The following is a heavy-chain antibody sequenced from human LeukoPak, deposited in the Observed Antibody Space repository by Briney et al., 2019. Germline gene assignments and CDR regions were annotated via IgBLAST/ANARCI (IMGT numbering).Heavy chain of an antibody. CDR2: ISYDGSNK. D-gene: IGHD3-9*01. CDR3: VLSRGYDILTGYEYFDY. Sequence: PGRSLRLSCAASGFTFSSYGMHWVRQAPGKGLEWVAVISYDGSNKYHADSVKGRFTISRDNSKNTLYLQMNSLRAEDTAVYYCVLSRGYDILTGYEYFDYWGQGTLVTVSS. CDR1: GFTFSSYG. V-gene: IGHV3-30*03. J-gene: IGHJ4*02.